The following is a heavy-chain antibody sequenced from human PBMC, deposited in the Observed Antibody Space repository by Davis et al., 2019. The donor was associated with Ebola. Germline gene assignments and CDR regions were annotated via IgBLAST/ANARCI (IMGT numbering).Heavy chain of an antibody. J-gene: IGHJ3*02. D-gene: IGHD1-26*01. CDR1: GFTFSSYW. CDR3: AREGAEQAFDI. CDR2: IRTDGSST. Sequence: GESLKITCAASGFTFSSYWMHWVRQAPGKGLVWVSRIRTDGSSTSYADSVKGRFTISRDNAKNTLYLQMNSLRAEDTAVYYCAREGAEQAFDIWGQGTMVTVSS. V-gene: IGHV3-74*01.